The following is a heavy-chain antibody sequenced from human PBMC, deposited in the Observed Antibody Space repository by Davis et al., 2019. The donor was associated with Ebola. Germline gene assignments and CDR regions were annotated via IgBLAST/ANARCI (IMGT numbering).Heavy chain of an antibody. V-gene: IGHV3-74*01. D-gene: IGHD3-3*01. CDR3: AREGDTYYDFWSGYFDY. Sequence: GESLKISCAASGFTFSSYWMHWVRQAPGKGLVWVSRINSDGSSTSYADSVKGRFTISRDNAKNSLYLQMNSLRDEDTAVYYCAREGDTYYDFWSGYFDYWGQGTLVTVSS. CDR1: GFTFSSYW. CDR2: INSDGSST. J-gene: IGHJ4*02.